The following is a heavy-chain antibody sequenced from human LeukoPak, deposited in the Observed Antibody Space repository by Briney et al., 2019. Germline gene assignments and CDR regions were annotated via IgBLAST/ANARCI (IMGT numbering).Heavy chain of an antibody. J-gene: IGHJ4*02. CDR2: IWFGEGNK. CDR1: GFTFSTYG. Sequence: PGGSLRLSCAASGFTFSTYGMHWVRQAPGKGLEWVAVIWFGEGNKYYADSVKGRFTISRDNSNNTLCLEMNSLRAEDTAVYYCAKGGRDTSKYYFDYWGQGTLVTVSS. CDR3: AKGGRDTSKYYFDY. V-gene: IGHV3-30*02. D-gene: IGHD3-10*01.